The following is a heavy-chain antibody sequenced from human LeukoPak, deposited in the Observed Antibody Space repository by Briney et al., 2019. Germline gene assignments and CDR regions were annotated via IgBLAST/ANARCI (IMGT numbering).Heavy chain of an antibody. CDR2: VKLDGSEK. CDR1: GFTFSNYW. J-gene: IGHJ6*02. Sequence: GGSLRLSCAASGFTFSNYWMTWVRQAPGEGLEWVANVKLDGSEKYDVDSVKGRFTISRDNAKNSLFLQMNSLRVEDTAVYYCARHSYHALDVWGQGTTVTVSS. V-gene: IGHV3-7*01. CDR3: ARHSYHALDV. D-gene: IGHD3-16*01.